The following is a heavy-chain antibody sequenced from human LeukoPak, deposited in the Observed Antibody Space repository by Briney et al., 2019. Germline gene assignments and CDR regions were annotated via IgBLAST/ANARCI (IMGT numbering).Heavy chain of an antibody. CDR2: IYYSGST. D-gene: IGHD2-21*01. CDR3: ARESAIQSYYYYYMDV. CDR1: GGSISSYY. V-gene: IGHV4-59*12. Sequence: ASETLSLTCTVSGGSISSYYWSWIRQPPGEGLEWIGYIYYSGSTNYNPSLKSRVTISVDTSKNQFSLKLSSVTAADTAVYYCARESAIQSYYYYYMDVWGKGTTVTVSS. J-gene: IGHJ6*03.